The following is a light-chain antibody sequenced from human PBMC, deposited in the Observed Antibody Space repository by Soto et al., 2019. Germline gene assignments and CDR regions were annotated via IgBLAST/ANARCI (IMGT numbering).Light chain of an antibody. CDR1: SSNIGSNT. J-gene: IGLJ1*01. V-gene: IGLV1-44*01. CDR2: SNN. CDR3: AAWDDSLNGRV. Sequence: QSALTQPPSASGTPGQRVTISCSGSSSNIGSNTVNWYQQLPGTAPKLLIYSNNQRPSGVPDRFSGSKSGTPASLAISGLQSEDEADYYCAAWDDSLNGRVFGTGTKLTVL.